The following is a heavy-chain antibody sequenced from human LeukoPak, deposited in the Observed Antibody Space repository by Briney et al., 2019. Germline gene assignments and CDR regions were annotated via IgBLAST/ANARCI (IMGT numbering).Heavy chain of an antibody. Sequence: PGGSLRLSCAASGFTFSSYAMSWVRQAPGKGLEWVSAISGSGGSTYYADSVKGRFTISRDNSKNTLYLRMKRLRAEDTAVYYCAKAIGDYVAFDIWGQGTMVTVSS. J-gene: IGHJ3*02. CDR2: ISGSGGST. D-gene: IGHD4-17*01. V-gene: IGHV3-23*01. CDR1: GFTFSSYA. CDR3: AKAIGDYVAFDI.